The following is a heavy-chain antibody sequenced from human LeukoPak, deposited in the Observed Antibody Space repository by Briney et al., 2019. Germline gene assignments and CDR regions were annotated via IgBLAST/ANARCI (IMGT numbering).Heavy chain of an antibody. Sequence: SVKLSCKASGGTFSSYAISWVRQAPGQGLEWMGGIIPIFGTANYAQKFQGRVTITEDKSTTTAYMELSSLRSDDAAVYYCARGHYSNFGYWFDPWGQGTLVTVSS. D-gene: IGHD4-11*01. CDR3: ARGHYSNFGYWFDP. J-gene: IGHJ5*02. CDR1: GGTFSSYA. V-gene: IGHV1-69*06. CDR2: IIPIFGTA.